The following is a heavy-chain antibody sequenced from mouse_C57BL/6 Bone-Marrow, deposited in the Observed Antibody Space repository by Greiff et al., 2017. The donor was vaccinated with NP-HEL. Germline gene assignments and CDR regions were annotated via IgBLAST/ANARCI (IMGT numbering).Heavy chain of an antibody. V-gene: IGHV5-4*01. Sequence: EVKVVESGGGLVKPGGSLKLSCAASGFTFSSYAMSWVRQTPEKRLEWVATISDGGSYTYYPDNVKGRFTISRDNAKNNLYLQMSHLKSEDTAMYYCARDRSYYGNYVDFDYWGQGTTLTVSS. J-gene: IGHJ2*01. D-gene: IGHD2-1*01. CDR3: ARDRSYYGNYVDFDY. CDR1: GFTFSSYA. CDR2: ISDGGSYT.